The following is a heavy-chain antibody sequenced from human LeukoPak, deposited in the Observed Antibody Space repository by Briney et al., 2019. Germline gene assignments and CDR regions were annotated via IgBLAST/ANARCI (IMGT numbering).Heavy chain of an antibody. CDR1: GFTFSSYD. CDR2: IGTAGDT. Sequence: PGGSLRLSCAASGFTFSSYDMHWVRQATGKGLEWVSAIGTAGDTYYPGSVKGRFTISRENAKNSLYLQINGLREGDTAVYYCVRDTLSGPLRYFDLWGRGTLVTVSS. CDR3: VRDTLSGPLRYFDL. D-gene: IGHD3-10*01. J-gene: IGHJ2*01. V-gene: IGHV3-13*01.